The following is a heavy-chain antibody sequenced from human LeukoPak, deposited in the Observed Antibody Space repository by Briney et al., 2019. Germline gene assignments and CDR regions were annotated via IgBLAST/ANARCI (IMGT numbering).Heavy chain of an antibody. CDR3: AKLTGIDAFDI. D-gene: IGHD7-27*01. V-gene: IGHV3-30*04. Sequence: GGSLRLSCAASGFTFSSYAMHWVRQAPGKGLEWVAVISYDGSNKYYADSVKGRFTISRDNSKNTLYLQMNSLRAEDTAVYYCAKLTGIDAFDIWGQGTMVTVSP. CDR1: GFTFSSYA. CDR2: ISYDGSNK. J-gene: IGHJ3*02.